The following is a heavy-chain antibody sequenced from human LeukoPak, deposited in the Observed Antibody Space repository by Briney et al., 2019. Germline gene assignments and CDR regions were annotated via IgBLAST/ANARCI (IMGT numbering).Heavy chain of an antibody. V-gene: IGHV3-23*01. CDR3: AKDSDYDFWSGYYAVFDY. Sequence: GGSLRLSCAASGFTFSSYAMSWVRQAPGKGLEWVSAISASGGSTYYAASVKSRFTISRDNSKNTLYLQMNSLRAEDKAVYYCAKDSDYDFWSGYYAVFDYWGQGTLVTVSS. D-gene: IGHD3-3*01. CDR2: ISASGGST. CDR1: GFTFSSYA. J-gene: IGHJ4*02.